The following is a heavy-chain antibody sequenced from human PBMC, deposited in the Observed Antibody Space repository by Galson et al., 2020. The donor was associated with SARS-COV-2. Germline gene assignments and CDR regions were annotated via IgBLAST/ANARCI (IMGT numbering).Heavy chain of an antibody. CDR1: GFTFSSYG. V-gene: IGHV3-33*01. CDR3: ARDGSDYYDSSGYYDY. Sequence: GGSLRLSCAASGFTFSSYGMHWVRQAPGKGLEWVAVIWYDGSNKYYADSVKGRVTISRDNSKNTLYLQMNSLRAEDTAVYYCARDGSDYYDSSGYYDYWGQGTLVTVSS. D-gene: IGHD3-22*01. J-gene: IGHJ4*02. CDR2: IWYDGSNK.